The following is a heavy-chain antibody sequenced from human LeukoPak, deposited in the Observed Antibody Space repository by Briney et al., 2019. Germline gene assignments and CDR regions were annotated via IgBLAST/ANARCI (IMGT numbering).Heavy chain of an antibody. D-gene: IGHD1-1*01. J-gene: IGHJ4*02. CDR1: GFTFSSYS. V-gene: IGHV3-21*01. CDR3: ARGSVTTTLSINY. Sequence: MTGGSLRLSCAASGFTFSSYSMNWVRQAPGKGLEWVSSISSSSSYIYYADSVKGRFTISRDNAKNSLYLQMNSLRAEDTAVYYCARGSVTTTLSINYWGQGTLVTVSS. CDR2: ISSSSSYI.